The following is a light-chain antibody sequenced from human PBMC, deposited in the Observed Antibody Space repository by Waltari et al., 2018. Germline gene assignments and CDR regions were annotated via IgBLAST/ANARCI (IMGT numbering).Light chain of an antibody. J-gene: IGLJ3*02. CDR1: DIAVKS. V-gene: IGLV3-21*04. CDR2: YDS. CDR3: QVWDNTDHRRV. Sequence: SYVLTQPPSVSVAPGKTARITCGGNDIAVKSVHWYQQKPGHAPVLVMYYDSDRPSGIPERVSGSNSGNTATLTISRVEAGDEADYYCQVWDNTDHRRVFGGGTKLTVL.